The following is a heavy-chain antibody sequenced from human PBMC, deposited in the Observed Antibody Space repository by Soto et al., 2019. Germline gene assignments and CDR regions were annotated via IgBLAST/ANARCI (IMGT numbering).Heavy chain of an antibody. CDR3: ARPSIAAAATGGAFDI. CDR1: GFTFRSYA. J-gene: IGHJ3*02. D-gene: IGHD6-13*01. CDR2: ILYDGSDK. V-gene: IGHV3-30-3*01. Sequence: QVQLVESGGGVVQPGRSLRLSCAASGFTFRSYAMHWVRQAPGKGLEWVAVILYDGSDKYYADSVKGRFTISRDNSKNTLDLQMNSLRAEDTAVYYCARPSIAAAATGGAFDIWGPGTMVTVSS.